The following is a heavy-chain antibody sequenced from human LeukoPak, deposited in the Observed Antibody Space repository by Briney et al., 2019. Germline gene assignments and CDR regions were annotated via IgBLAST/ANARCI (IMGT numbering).Heavy chain of an antibody. D-gene: IGHD5-18*01. CDR2: IIPIFGTA. CDR1: GGTFSSYA. CDR3: ARDQWRPGYSYGYPLWDY. Sequence: ASVKVSCKASGGTFSSYAISWVRQAPGQGLEWMGGIIPIFGTANYAQKFQGRVTITADESTSTAYMELSSLRSEDTAVYYCARDQWRPGYSYGYPLWDYWGQGTLVTVSS. V-gene: IGHV1-69*13. J-gene: IGHJ4*02.